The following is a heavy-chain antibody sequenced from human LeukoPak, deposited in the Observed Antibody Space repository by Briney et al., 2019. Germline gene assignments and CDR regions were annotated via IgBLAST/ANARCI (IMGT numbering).Heavy chain of an antibody. D-gene: IGHD4-17*01. CDR3: ATGYGDFRVEGRYFYS. CDR2: VHCSGTT. Sequence: SETLSLTCTVSDGFITNYYWSWVRQPPGKGLEFIGYVHCSGTTNYNPSLRSRVTISIDTSKKHFFLKLNSVTAADTAVYYCATGYGDFRVEGRYFYSWGQGTLVTVSS. J-gene: IGHJ4*02. V-gene: IGHV4-59*01. CDR1: DGFITNYY.